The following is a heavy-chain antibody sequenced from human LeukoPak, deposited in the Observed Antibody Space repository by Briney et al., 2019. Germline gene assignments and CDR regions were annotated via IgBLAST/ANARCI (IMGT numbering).Heavy chain of an antibody. J-gene: IGHJ4*02. CDR2: ISAYNGNT. CDR3: ARATRGGPPSPV. Sequence: ASVKVSCKASGYTFTSYGISWVRQAPGQGLEWMGWISAYNGNTNYAKKLQGRVTMTTDPSTSTAYMELRSLRSDDPAVYYCARATRGGPPSPVWGQGTLVTVSS. D-gene: IGHD3-10*01. CDR1: GYTFTSYG. V-gene: IGHV1-18*01.